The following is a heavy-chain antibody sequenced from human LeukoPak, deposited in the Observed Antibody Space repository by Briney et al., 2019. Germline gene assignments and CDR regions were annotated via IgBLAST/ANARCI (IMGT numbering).Heavy chain of an antibody. CDR3: ARQDSSGWYGYFQH. J-gene: IGHJ1*01. CDR2: ISAYNGNT. D-gene: IGHD6-19*01. V-gene: IGHV1-18*04. Sequence: EASVKVSCKASGYTFTGYYMHWVRQAPGQGLEWMGWISAYNGNTNYAQKLQGRVTMTTDRSTSTAYMELRSLRSDDTAVYYCARQDSSGWYGYFQHWGQGTLVTVSS. CDR1: GYTFTGYY.